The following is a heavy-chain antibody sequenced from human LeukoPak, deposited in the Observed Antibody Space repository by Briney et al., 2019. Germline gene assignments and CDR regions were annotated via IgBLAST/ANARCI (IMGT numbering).Heavy chain of an antibody. Sequence: GGSLRLSCAAPGFTISTYWMSWVRQAPGRGLEWVANIKQDGSEKFYVDSVKGRFTISRDNAKNSLYLQMNSLRAEDTAVYYCAKVGTISWYMDYWGQGILVTVSS. CDR1: GFTISTYW. V-gene: IGHV3-7*01. CDR2: IKQDGSEK. J-gene: IGHJ4*02. D-gene: IGHD6-13*01. CDR3: AKVGTISWYMDY.